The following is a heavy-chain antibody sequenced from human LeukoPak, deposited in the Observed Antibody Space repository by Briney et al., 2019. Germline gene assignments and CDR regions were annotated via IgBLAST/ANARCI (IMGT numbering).Heavy chain of an antibody. V-gene: IGHV3-23*01. CDR3: AKDSHWILFDD. CDR1: EFTFSDAW. D-gene: IGHD2-2*03. Sequence: GGSLRLSCAASEFTFSDAWMNWVRQAPGKGLEWVSGIGGSGTRTYYADSVKGRFTISRDNSKNTLYLQMNSLRDEDTAVYYCAKDSHWILFDDWGQGTLVTVSS. J-gene: IGHJ4*02. CDR2: IGGSGTRT.